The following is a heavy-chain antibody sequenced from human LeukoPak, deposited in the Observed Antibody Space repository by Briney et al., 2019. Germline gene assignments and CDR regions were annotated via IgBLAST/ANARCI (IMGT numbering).Heavy chain of an antibody. CDR1: GFTFSSFG. CDR3: ASFPSPLTGAADN. D-gene: IGHD6-13*01. Sequence: GGSLRLSCATSGFTFSSFGMHWVRQAPGKGLNWVAFIRYDGSNKYYTDSVKGRFTISRDNSKNTLYLQMNSLRGEDTAVYYCASFPSPLTGAADNWGQGTLVTVSS. CDR2: IRYDGSNK. V-gene: IGHV3-30*02. J-gene: IGHJ4*02.